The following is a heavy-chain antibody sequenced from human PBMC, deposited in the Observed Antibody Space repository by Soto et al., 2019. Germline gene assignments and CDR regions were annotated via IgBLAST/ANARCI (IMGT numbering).Heavy chain of an antibody. J-gene: IGHJ5*02. CDR3: ARAGAGAYYYDSSGYS. Sequence: GASVKVSCKASGGPFSSYGMSWVRQAPGQGLEWMGGMIPIFGTANYAQKFQGRVTITADESTSTAYMELSSLRSEDTAVYYCARAGAGAYYYDSSGYSWGQGTLVTVSS. CDR1: GGPFSSYG. D-gene: IGHD3-22*01. V-gene: IGHV1-69*13. CDR2: MIPIFGTA.